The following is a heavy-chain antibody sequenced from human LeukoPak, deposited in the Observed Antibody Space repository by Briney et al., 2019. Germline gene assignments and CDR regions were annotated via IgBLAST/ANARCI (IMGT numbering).Heavy chain of an antibody. Sequence: SVKVSCKASGYTFTSYAISWVRQAPGQGLEWMGRIIPILGIANYAQKFQGRVTITADKSTSTAYMELSSLRSEDTAVYYCARDLLESDYVLSFDYWGQGTLVTVSS. CDR3: ARDLLESDYVLSFDY. V-gene: IGHV1-69*04. CDR2: IIPILGIA. D-gene: IGHD4-17*01. J-gene: IGHJ4*02. CDR1: GYTFTSYA.